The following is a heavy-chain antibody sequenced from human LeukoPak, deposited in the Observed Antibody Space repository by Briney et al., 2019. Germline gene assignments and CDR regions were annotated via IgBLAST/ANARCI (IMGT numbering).Heavy chain of an antibody. CDR2: MYYSGST. J-gene: IGHJ4*02. CDR1: GASISSRSYY. V-gene: IGHV4-39*01. Sequence: SETLSLTCTVSGASISSRSYYWGWIRQSPGKGLEWIGNMYYSGSTHYSPSLNSRGTISRQTSKNQVSLKLSSVTAADSAVYYCARLEDSGGYRFDYWGQGALVSVSS. CDR3: ARLEDSGGYRFDY. D-gene: IGHD3-22*01.